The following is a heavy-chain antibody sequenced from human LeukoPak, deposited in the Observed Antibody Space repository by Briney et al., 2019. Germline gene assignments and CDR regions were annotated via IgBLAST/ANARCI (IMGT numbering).Heavy chain of an antibody. V-gene: IGHV4-39*07. CDR2: IYYSGST. CDR3: ARDGQASGYYYDSSGPYYFDY. CDR1: GGSISSSSYY. D-gene: IGHD3-22*01. J-gene: IGHJ4*02. Sequence: PSETLSLTCTVSGGSISSSSYYWGWIRQPPGTGLEWIGSIYYSGSTYYNPSLKSRVTISVDTSKNQFSLKLSSVTAADTAVYYCARDGQASGYYYDSSGPYYFDYWGQGTLVTVSS.